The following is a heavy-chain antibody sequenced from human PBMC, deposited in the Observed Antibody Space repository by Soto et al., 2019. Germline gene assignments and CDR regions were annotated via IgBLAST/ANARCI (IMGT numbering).Heavy chain of an antibody. D-gene: IGHD6-19*01. Sequence: EVQLVESGGGLVQPGGSLRLSCAASGFTFSSYWKHWVRQAPGKGLVWVSRINRDESSTSYADSVKGRFTISRDNAKNTLYLQMNSLRAEDTAVYYCAVAVAGPTAIGYWGQGTLVTVSS. CDR2: INRDESST. J-gene: IGHJ4*02. V-gene: IGHV3-74*01. CDR1: GFTFSSYW. CDR3: AVAVAGPTAIGY.